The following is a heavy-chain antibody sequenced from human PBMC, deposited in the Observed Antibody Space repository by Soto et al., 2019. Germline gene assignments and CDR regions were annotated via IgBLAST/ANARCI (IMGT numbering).Heavy chain of an antibody. CDR1: GGTFSSYA. CDR2: IIPIFGTA. CDR3: ASSGSYYDILTCYYRDLSRIEY. D-gene: IGHD3-9*01. Sequence: QVQLVQSGAEVKKPGSSVKVSCKASGGTFSSYAISWVRQAPGQGLEWMGGIIPIFGTAYYAQKFQGRVTITADEYTHTAYRELSSLRSDDTDVYYCASSGSYYDILTCYYRDLSRIEYWGQGNLVTVSS. V-gene: IGHV1-69*01. J-gene: IGHJ4*02.